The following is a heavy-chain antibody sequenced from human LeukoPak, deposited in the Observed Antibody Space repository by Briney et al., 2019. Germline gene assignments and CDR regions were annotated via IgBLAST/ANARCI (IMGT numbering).Heavy chain of an antibody. CDR1: GGSISSSNW. V-gene: IGHV4-4*02. J-gene: IGHJ6*03. CDR2: IYHSGST. CDR3: AQGEGSSWVHMDV. Sequence: SETLSLTCAVSGGSISSSNWWSWVRQPPGKGLEWIGEIYHSGSTNYNPSLKSRVTISVDKSKNQFSLKLSSVTAADTAVYYCAQGEGSSWVHMDVWGKGTTVTVSS. D-gene: IGHD6-13*01.